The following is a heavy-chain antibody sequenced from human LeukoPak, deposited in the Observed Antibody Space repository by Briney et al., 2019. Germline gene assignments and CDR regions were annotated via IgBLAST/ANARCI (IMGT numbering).Heavy chain of an antibody. CDR1: GGSISSNNYY. Sequence: SETLSLTCSVSGGSISSNNYYWGWIRQPPGKGLEWIANIDYSGSTYYNPSLKSRVTISVDTSKNQFSLKVSSVTAADTAVYYCARRQYGVHYYFDHWGQGTLVTVSS. V-gene: IGHV4-39*01. CDR2: IDYSGST. D-gene: IGHD5/OR15-5a*01. J-gene: IGHJ4*02. CDR3: ARRQYGVHYYFDH.